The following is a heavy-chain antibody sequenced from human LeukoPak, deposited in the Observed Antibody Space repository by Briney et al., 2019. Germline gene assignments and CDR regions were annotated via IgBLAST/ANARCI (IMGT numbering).Heavy chain of an antibody. J-gene: IGHJ3*02. Sequence: SETLSLTCTVSGGSISSSSYYWGWIRQPPGKGLEWIGSIYYSGSTYYNPSLKSRVTISVDTSKNQFSLKLSSVTAADTAVYYCARDGVVGATFGAFDIWGQGTMVTVSS. V-gene: IGHV4-39*07. CDR1: GGSISSSSYY. CDR2: IYYSGST. CDR3: ARDGVVGATFGAFDI. D-gene: IGHD1-26*01.